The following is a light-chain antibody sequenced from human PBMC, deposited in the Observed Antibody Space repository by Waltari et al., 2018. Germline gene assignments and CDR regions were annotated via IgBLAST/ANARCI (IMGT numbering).Light chain of an antibody. CDR3: QTWDSSTVV. CDR1: KLGDKY. Sequence: SYELTQPPSVSVPPGQTASLTSPGDKLGDKYVCWYQQKPGRPPVLVIYQDNKRPSGIPERFSGSNSGNTATLTISGTQAMDEADYYCQTWDSSTVVFGGGTKLTVL. CDR2: QDN. J-gene: IGLJ2*01. V-gene: IGLV3-1*01.